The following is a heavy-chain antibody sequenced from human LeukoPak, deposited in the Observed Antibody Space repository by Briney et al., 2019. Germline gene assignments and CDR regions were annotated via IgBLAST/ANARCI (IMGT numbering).Heavy chain of an antibody. J-gene: IGHJ4*02. CDR3: ERAGWLCPDYYGSGSYDQSYFFHFDY. D-gene: IGHD3-10*01. Sequence: SETLSLTCAVYGGSFSSSNWWRWLRPPPGGGLEWIGDIYNSGTTNYTPSLKSRATISVANSKNQFSMKLSCVTAADTAVYYCERAGWLCPDYYGSGSYDQSYFFHFDYWGQGTLVTGSS. CDR2: IYNSGTT. CDR1: GGSFSSSNW. V-gene: IGHV4-4*02.